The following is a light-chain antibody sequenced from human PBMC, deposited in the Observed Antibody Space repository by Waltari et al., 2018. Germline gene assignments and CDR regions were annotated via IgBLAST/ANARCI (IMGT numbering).Light chain of an antibody. CDR3: QQYNNWLRTWT. CDR1: QSVSSN. V-gene: IGKV3-15*01. Sequence: EIVMTQSPATLSVSPGERATLSCRASQSVSSNLAWYQQKPGPAPRLLTYGASTGATGIPARFSGSGSGTEFTLTISSLQSEDFAVYYCQQYNNWLRTWTFGQGTKVEIK. J-gene: IGKJ1*01. CDR2: GAS.